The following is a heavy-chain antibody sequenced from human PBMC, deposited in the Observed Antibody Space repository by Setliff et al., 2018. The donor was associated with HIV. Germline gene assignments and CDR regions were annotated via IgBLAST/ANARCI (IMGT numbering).Heavy chain of an antibody. CDR2: ISSSGFPI. Sequence: GSLRLSCEASGFTFSTYGMNWVRHAPGKGLEWVAQISSSGFPIYYADSVRGRFTASRDNGKNSLFLQMNSLRAEDTAVYYCARGGYPRLWGQGTLVTVSS. CDR1: GFTFSTYG. V-gene: IGHV3-48*01. D-gene: IGHD5-18*01. J-gene: IGHJ4*02. CDR3: ARGGYPRL.